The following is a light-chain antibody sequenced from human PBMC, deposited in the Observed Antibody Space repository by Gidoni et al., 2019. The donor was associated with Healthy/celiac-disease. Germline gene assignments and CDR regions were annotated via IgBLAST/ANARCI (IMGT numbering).Light chain of an antibody. J-gene: IGKJ2*01. Sequence: DIQMTQSPSSLSASVGDRVTITCRASQSISSYLNWYQQKPGKEPKLLIYAASSLQSGVPSRFSGSGSGTDFTLTIISLQPEDFATYYCQQSYSTPPYTFGQGTKLEIK. CDR1: QSISSY. CDR3: QQSYSTPPYT. CDR2: AAS. V-gene: IGKV1-39*01.